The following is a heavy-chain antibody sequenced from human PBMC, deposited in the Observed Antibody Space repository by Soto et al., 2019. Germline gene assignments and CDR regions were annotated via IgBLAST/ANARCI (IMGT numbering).Heavy chain of an antibody. CDR1: GGTFSSYA. CDR2: IIPIFGTA. V-gene: IGHV1-69*01. J-gene: IGHJ3*02. D-gene: IGHD5-18*01. CDR3: ARGSEASYGSFDAFDI. Sequence: QVQLVQSGAEVKKPGYSVKVSCKASGGTFSSYAISWVRQAPGQWLEWMGGIIPIFGTANYAQKFQGRVTITADESTSTAYMELSSLRSEDTAVYYCARGSEASYGSFDAFDIWGQGTMVTVSS.